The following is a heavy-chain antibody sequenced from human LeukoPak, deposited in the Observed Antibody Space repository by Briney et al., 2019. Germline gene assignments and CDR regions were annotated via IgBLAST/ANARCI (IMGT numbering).Heavy chain of an antibody. CDR3: ARETSQKGAHHMDV. J-gene: IGHJ6*03. D-gene: IGHD3-16*01. CDR2: IYYSGST. CDR1: GGSISSGGYY. Sequence: SETLSLTCTVSGGSISSGGYYWSWIRQPPGKGLEWIGYIYYSGSTNYNPSLKSRVTISVDTSKNQFSLKLSSVTAADTAVYYCARETSQKGAHHMDVWGKGTTVTTSS. V-gene: IGHV4-61*08.